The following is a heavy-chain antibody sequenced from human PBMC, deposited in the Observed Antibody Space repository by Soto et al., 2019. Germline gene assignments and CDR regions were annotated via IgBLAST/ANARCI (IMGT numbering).Heavy chain of an antibody. CDR3: ARDISQNYWTPAASSWFHP. CDR2: INPSGDSR. CDR1: GFSFSDYF. V-gene: IGHV1-46*01. Sequence: GASVKVSCKASGFSFSDYFMHWVRQAPGQGLEWMGIINPSGDSRNYAQKFQGRVTITRDTSTSTVYMDLSSLRYEDTAVYYCARDISQNYWTPAASSWFHPWGQGTPVTVSS. D-gene: IGHD2-15*01. J-gene: IGHJ5*02.